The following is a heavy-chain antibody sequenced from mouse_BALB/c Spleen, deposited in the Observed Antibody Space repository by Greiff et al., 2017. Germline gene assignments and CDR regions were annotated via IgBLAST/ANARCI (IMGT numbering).Heavy chain of an antibody. CDR1: GFAFSSYD. Sequence: EVMLVESGGGLVKPGGSLKLSCAASGFAFSSYDMSWVRQTPEKRLEWVAYISSGGGSTYYPDTVKGRFTISRDNAKNTLYLQMSSLKSEDTAMYYCARVPYAMDYWGQGTSVTVSS. J-gene: IGHJ4*01. CDR2: ISSGGGST. V-gene: IGHV5-12-1*01. CDR3: ARVPYAMDY.